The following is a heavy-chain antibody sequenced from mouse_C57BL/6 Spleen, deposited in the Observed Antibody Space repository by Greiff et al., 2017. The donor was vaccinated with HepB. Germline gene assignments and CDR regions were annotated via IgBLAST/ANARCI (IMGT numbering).Heavy chain of an antibody. V-gene: IGHV5-4*01. CDR1: GFTFSSYA. CDR2: ISDGGSYT. CDR3: ARDRDWEWYFDV. D-gene: IGHD4-1*01. J-gene: IGHJ1*03. Sequence: EVQRVESGGGLVKPGGSLKLSCAASGFTFSSYAMSWVRQTPEKRLEWVATISDGGSYTYYPDNVKGRFTISRDNAKNNLYLQMSHLKSEDTAMYYCARDRDWEWYFDVWGTGTTVTVSS.